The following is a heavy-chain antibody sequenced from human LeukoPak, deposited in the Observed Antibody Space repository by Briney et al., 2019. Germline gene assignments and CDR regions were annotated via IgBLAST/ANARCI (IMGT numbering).Heavy chain of an antibody. Sequence: TGGSLRLSCAASGFTFTRYWLSWVGQAPGGGLDWVPNTKQDGSETHYVDSVKGRFTISRDNARNLVYLQMNSLRDDDTAVYYCARDGDYIMPPFDYWGQGILVTVSS. CDR2: TKQDGSET. CDR1: GFTFTRYW. V-gene: IGHV3-7*01. J-gene: IGHJ4*02. CDR3: ARDGDYIMPPFDY. D-gene: IGHD4-17*01.